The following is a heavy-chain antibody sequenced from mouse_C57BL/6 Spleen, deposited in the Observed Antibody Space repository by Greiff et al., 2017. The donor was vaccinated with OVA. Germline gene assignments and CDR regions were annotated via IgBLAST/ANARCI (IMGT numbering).Heavy chain of an antibody. Sequence: QVQLKQSGAELVRPGASVTLSCKASGYTFTDYEMHWVKQTPVHGLEWIGAIDPETGGTAYNQKFKGKAILTADKSSSTAYMELRSLTSEDSAVYYCTRGGLNGNYPWFAYWGQGTLVTVSA. D-gene: IGHD2-1*01. V-gene: IGHV1-15*01. J-gene: IGHJ3*01. CDR2: IDPETGGT. CDR1: GYTFTDYE. CDR3: TRGGLNGNYPWFAY.